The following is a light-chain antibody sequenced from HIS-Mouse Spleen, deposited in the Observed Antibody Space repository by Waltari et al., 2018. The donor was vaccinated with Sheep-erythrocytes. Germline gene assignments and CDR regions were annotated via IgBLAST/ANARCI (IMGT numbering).Light chain of an antibody. J-gene: IGLJ2*01. Sequence: SSELTQPPSVSVSPGQTASITCSGDTLGDKYACWYQQKPGQSPGLVIYQDTKRPSGIPERFSGSNSGNTATLTISGTQAMDEADYYCQAWDSSIVVFGGGTKLTVL. V-gene: IGLV3-1*01. CDR3: QAWDSSIVV. CDR1: TLGDKY. CDR2: QDT.